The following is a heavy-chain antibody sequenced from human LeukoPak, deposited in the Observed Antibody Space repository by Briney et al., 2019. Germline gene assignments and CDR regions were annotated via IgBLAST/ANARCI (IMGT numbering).Heavy chain of an antibody. CDR3: ARAHGDYVDY. Sequence: SETLSLTCTVSGYSISSGYYWGWIRQPPGKGLEWIGRIYTSGSTNYNPSLKSRVTISVDTSKNQFSLKLSSVTAADTAVYYCARAHGDYVDYWGQGTLVTVSS. J-gene: IGHJ4*02. V-gene: IGHV4-38-2*02. CDR2: IYTSGST. D-gene: IGHD4-17*01. CDR1: GYSISSGYY.